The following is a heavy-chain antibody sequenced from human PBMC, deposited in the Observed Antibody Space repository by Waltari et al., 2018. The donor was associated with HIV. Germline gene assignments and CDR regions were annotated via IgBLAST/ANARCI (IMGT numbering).Heavy chain of an antibody. V-gene: IGHV3-33*01. CDR3: ARDAAPNSHTPSSSDV. J-gene: IGHJ4*02. CDR1: GFTFTNYG. CDR2: IRYDGSNK. D-gene: IGHD6-13*01. Sequence: QVQLVESGGGVVQPGTSLRLSWAASGFTFTNYGMHWVRQAPGKGLEWVTLIRYDGSNKYYADSVKGRFTISRDKSKNTLYLQMNSLRAEDTAVYYCARDAAPNSHTPSSSDVWGQGTLVTVSS.